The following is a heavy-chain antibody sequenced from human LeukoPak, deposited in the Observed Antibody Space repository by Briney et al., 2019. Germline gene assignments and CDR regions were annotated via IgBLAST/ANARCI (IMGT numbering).Heavy chain of an antibody. J-gene: IGHJ4*02. CDR3: ARLSGSHLMSTSNFDY. CDR2: IYPGDSDT. V-gene: IGHV5-51*01. D-gene: IGHD1-26*01. CDR1: GYSFTSYW. Sequence: GESLKISCKGSGYSFTSYWIGWVRQMPGKGLEWVGIIYPGDSDTRYSPSFQGQVTISADKSISTAYLQWSSLKASDTAMYYCARLSGSHLMSTSNFDYWGQGTLVTVSS.